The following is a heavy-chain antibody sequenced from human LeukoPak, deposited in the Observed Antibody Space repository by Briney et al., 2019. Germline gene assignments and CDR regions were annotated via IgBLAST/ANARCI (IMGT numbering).Heavy chain of an antibody. Sequence: SGPTLVNPTETLTLTCTFSGFSLRTSGVGVGWIRPPPGKALEWLALIYWDDVKRYSPSLKSRLTITKATSKNQVVLTMTNMDPVYTATYYCADRDLYCSSASCYSADAFDLWGQGTMVTVSS. CDR3: ADRDLYCSSASCYSADAFDL. D-gene: IGHD2-2*02. J-gene: IGHJ3*01. CDR1: GFSLRTSGVG. CDR2: IYWDDVK. V-gene: IGHV2-5*02.